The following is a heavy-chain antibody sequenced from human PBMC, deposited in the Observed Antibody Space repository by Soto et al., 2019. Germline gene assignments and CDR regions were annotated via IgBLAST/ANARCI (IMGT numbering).Heavy chain of an antibody. CDR1: GGSISSGGYY. J-gene: IGHJ6*02. D-gene: IGHD1-20*01. Sequence: PSETLSLTCTVSGGSISSGGYYWSWIRQHPGKGLEWIGYIYYSGSTYYNPSLKSRVTISVDTSKNQFSLKLSSVTAADTAVYYCARDLRVTGPRVYYYYGMDVWGQGTTVTVS. CDR2: IYYSGST. V-gene: IGHV4-31*03. CDR3: ARDLRVTGPRVYYYYGMDV.